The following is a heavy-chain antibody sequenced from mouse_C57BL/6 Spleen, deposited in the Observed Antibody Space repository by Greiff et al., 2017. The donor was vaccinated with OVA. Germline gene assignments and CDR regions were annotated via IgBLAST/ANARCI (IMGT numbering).Heavy chain of an antibody. V-gene: IGHV1-26*01. CDR2: INPNNGGT. Sequence: VQLQQSGPELVKPGASVKISCKASGYTFTDYYMNWVKQSHGKSLEWIGDINPNNGGTSYNQKFKGKATLTVDKSSSTAYMELRSLTSEDSAVYYCARVGYYGSSYGYFDVWGTGTTVTVSS. CDR1: GYTFTDYY. CDR3: ARVGYYGSSYGYFDV. J-gene: IGHJ1*03. D-gene: IGHD1-1*01.